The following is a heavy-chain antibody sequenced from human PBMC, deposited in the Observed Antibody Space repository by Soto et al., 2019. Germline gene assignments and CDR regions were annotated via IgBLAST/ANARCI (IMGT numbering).Heavy chain of an antibody. J-gene: IGHJ4*02. Sequence: SETLSLTCSVSGGSISSSSYYWGWIRQPPGKGLQWIGTIYYSGSTYYNPSLKSRVTISVDTSKNQFSLKLSSVTAADTAVDYCASSDGGSTIDYWGQGALVTVSS. V-gene: IGHV4-39*01. CDR3: ASSDGGSTIDY. CDR1: GGSISSSSYY. CDR2: IYYSGST.